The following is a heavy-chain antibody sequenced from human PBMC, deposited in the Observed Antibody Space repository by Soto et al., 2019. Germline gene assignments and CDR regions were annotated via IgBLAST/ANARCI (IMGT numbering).Heavy chain of an antibody. V-gene: IGHV3-30-3*01. D-gene: IGHD6-19*01. CDR3: AREGAGVAGTEAEYFQH. J-gene: IGHJ1*01. Sequence: GGSLRLSCAASGFTFSSYAMHWVRQAPGKGLEWVAVISYDGSNKYYADSVKGRFTISRDNSKNTLYLQMNSLRAEDTAVYYCAREGAGVAGTEAEYFQHWGQGTLVTVSS. CDR2: ISYDGSNK. CDR1: GFTFSSYA.